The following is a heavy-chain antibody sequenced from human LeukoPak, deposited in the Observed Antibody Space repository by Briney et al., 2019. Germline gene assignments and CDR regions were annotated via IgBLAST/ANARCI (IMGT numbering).Heavy chain of an antibody. CDR1: GFTVSSNY. CDR2: IYSGGST. J-gene: IGHJ3*02. D-gene: IGHD3-10*01. CDR3: ARFRDYYRSGSPDAFDI. Sequence: PGGSLRLSCAASGFTVSSNYMSWVRQAPGKGLEWVSVIYSGGSTYYADSVKGRFTISRDNSKNTLYLQMNSLRAEDTAVYYCARFRDYYRSGSPDAFDIWGQGTMVTVSS. V-gene: IGHV3-53*01.